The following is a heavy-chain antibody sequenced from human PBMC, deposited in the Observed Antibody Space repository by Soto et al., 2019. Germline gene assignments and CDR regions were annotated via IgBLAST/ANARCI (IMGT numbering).Heavy chain of an antibody. CDR2: ISSSSSYI. CDR1: GFTFSSYS. V-gene: IGHV3-21*01. D-gene: IGHD5-12*01. J-gene: IGHJ4*02. Sequence: GGSLRLSCAASGFTFSSYSMNWVRQAPGKGLEWVSSISSSSSYIYYADSVKGRFTISRDNAKNSLYLQMNSLRAEDTAVYYCARDPKWLRPQRQVKIRDWGQGTLVTVSS. CDR3: ARDPKWLRPQRQVKIRD.